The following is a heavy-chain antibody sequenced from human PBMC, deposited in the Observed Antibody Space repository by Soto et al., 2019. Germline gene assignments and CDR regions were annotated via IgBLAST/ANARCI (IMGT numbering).Heavy chain of an antibody. D-gene: IGHD3-22*01. V-gene: IGHV3-48*02. CDR3: ARPLNYYDSSGSPYY. CDR2: ISSSSSTI. CDR1: GFTFSSYS. J-gene: IGHJ4*02. Sequence: GGSLRLSCAASGFTFSSYSMNWVRQAPGKGPEWVSYISSSSSTIYYADSVKGRFTISRDNAKNSLYLQMNSLRDEDTAVYYCARPLNYYDSSGSPYYWGQGTLVTVSS.